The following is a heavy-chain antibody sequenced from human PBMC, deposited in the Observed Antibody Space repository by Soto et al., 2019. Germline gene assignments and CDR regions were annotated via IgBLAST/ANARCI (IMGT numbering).Heavy chain of an antibody. CDR2: ITSSSNYI. CDR3: AGADRGIQDYYYGMDV. D-gene: IGHD5-18*01. Sequence: PGGSLRLSCAASGFTFTTYTMNWVRQAPGKGLEWVSSITSSSNYIYYADSVKGRFTISRDNAKSALFLQMNSLRVEDTAVYHCAGADRGIQDYYYGMDVWGQGTTVTVSS. V-gene: IGHV3-21*01. J-gene: IGHJ6*02. CDR1: GFTFTTYT.